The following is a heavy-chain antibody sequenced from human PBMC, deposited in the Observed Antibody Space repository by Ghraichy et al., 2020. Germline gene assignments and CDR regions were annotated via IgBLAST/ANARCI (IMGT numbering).Heavy chain of an antibody. CDR3: TTVQDRRVLDYGMDV. Sequence: GGSLRLSCAASGFTFSNAWMSWVRQAPGKGLEWVGRIKSKTDGGTTDYAAPVKGRFTISRDDSKNTLYLQMNSLKTEDTAVYYCTTVQDRRVLDYGMDVWGQGTTVTVSS. J-gene: IGHJ6*02. CDR1: GFTFSNAW. CDR2: IKSKTDGGTT. D-gene: IGHD2-8*01. V-gene: IGHV3-15*01.